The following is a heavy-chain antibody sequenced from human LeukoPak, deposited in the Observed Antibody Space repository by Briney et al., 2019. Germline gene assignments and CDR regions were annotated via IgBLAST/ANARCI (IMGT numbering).Heavy chain of an antibody. Sequence: GGSLRLSCAASGFTFSGSAIHWVRPASGKGLEWVGRIRSKANSYATAYAASVKGRFTISRDDSKNTAYLQMNSLKTEDTAVYHCTSWADSGNYYRGDDYWGQGTLVTVSS. CDR1: GFTFSGSA. J-gene: IGHJ4*02. CDR3: TSWADSGNYYRGDDY. V-gene: IGHV3-73*01. CDR2: IRSKANSYAT. D-gene: IGHD3-10*01.